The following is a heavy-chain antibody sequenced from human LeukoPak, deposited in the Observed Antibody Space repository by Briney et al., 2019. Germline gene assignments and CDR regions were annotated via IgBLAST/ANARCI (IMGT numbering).Heavy chain of an antibody. V-gene: IGHV3-74*01. D-gene: IGHD2-2*01. Sequence: GGSLRLSCAASGFTFSSYWMHWVRQAPGKGLVWVSRISSDGSRTSYADSVKGRFTISRDNAKNTLFLQMNSLSAEDTAVYYCATIPCWGVPAATCYYYYGMDVWGQGTTVTVSS. CDR1: GFTFSSYW. CDR2: ISSDGSRT. CDR3: ATIPCWGVPAATCYYYYGMDV. J-gene: IGHJ6*02.